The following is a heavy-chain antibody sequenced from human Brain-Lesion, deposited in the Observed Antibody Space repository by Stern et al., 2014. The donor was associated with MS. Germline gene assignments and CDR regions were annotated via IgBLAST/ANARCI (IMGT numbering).Heavy chain of an antibody. J-gene: IGHJ4*02. D-gene: IGHD5-18*01. Sequence: VQLVESGPGLVTPSQTLSLTCNVSGGSISRGSDYWSWLRQPVGKGLQWIGRIHPSGSAYYTPSLKSRVPISTDTSKNQFSLELTSATAADTAIYYCASGYRIFDYWGQGILVTVSS. CDR1: GGSISRGSDY. V-gene: IGHV4-61*02. CDR2: IHPSGSA. CDR3: ASGYRIFDY.